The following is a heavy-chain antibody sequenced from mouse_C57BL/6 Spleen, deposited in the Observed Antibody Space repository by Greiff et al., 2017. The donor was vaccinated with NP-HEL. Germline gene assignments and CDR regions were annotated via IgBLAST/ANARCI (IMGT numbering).Heavy chain of an antibody. CDR3: ARWEGAYDYENY. J-gene: IGHJ2*01. CDR2: IDPSDSYT. V-gene: IGHV1-69*01. CDR1: GYTFTSYW. D-gene: IGHD2-4*01. Sequence: LVESGAELVMPGASVKLSCKASGYTFTSYWMHWVKQRPGQGLEWIGEIDPSDSYTNYNQKFKGKSTLTVDKSSSTAYMQLSSLTSEDSAVYYCARWEGAYDYENYWGQGTTLTVSS.